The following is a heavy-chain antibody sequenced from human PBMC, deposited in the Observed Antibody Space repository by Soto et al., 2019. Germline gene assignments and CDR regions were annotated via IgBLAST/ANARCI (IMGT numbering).Heavy chain of an antibody. V-gene: IGHV4-31*03. CDR3: AREGPPFYCGGDCYLNSSDP. CDR2: IYYSGST. CDR1: GGSISSGGYY. D-gene: IGHD2-21*02. Sequence: SETLSLTCTVSGGSISSGGYYWSWIRQHPGKGLEWIGYIYYSGSTYYNPSLKSRVTISVDTSKNQFSLKLSSVTAADTAVYYCAREGPPFYCGGDCYLNSSDPRGQATLLTLSS. J-gene: IGHJ5*02.